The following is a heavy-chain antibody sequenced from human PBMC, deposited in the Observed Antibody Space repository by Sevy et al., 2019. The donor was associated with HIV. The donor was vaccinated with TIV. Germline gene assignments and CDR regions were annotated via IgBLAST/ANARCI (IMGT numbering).Heavy chain of an antibody. V-gene: IGHV3-21*06. CDR1: GFTFNSYS. J-gene: IGHJ3*02. Sequence: GGSLRLSCVGSGFTFNSYSINWVRQAPGKGLEWVSSISSSGSYLFYGDSVKGRFLISRDNSKNMLYLQMNNLRAEDTAVYYCASLPNHYYDRSGYSGDDGFDIWGRGTMVTVSS. CDR2: ISSSGSYL. CDR3: ASLPNHYYDRSGYSGDDGFDI. D-gene: IGHD3-22*01.